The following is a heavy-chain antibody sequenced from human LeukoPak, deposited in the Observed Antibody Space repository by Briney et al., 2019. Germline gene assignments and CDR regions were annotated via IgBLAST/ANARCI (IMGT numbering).Heavy chain of an antibody. J-gene: IGHJ4*02. CDR1: GFTFSSYG. D-gene: IGHD6-13*01. Sequence: GGSMRLSCAASGFTFSSYGMHWVRKAPGKGLGWVAVISYDATNKYYADSVKGRFTLSRDNSKNTLYLQTNTLRAEDTAVYYCARASSSYFYYFDYWGQGTLVTVSS. CDR3: ARASSSYFYYFDY. V-gene: IGHV3-30*03. CDR2: ISYDATNK.